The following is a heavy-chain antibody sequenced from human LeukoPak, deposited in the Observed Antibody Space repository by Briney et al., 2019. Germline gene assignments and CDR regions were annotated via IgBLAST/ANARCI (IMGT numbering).Heavy chain of an antibody. D-gene: IGHD1-26*01. CDR3: ARITDSGSYYDY. V-gene: IGHV3-13*01. Sequence: GSLRLSCAASGFTFSSYDMHWVRQATGKGLEWVSAIGTAGDTYYPGSVKGRFTISRENAKNSLYLQMNSLRAEDTAVYYCARITDSGSYYDYWGQGTLVTVSS. CDR2: IGTAGDT. J-gene: IGHJ4*02. CDR1: GFTFSSYD.